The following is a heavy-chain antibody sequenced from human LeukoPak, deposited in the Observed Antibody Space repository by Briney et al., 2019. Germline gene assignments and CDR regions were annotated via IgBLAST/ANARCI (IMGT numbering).Heavy chain of an antibody. CDR3: AREVDYDSSAPRNY. Sequence: GGSLRLSCAAYGFTFSDYYMSWIRQAPGKWLEWVSYISSSGSTIYYADSVKRRFTISTDNAKNSMYLQMNNLRAEDTTVYYCAREVDYDSSAPRNYWGQGTLVTVSS. V-gene: IGHV3-11*01. D-gene: IGHD3-22*01. CDR1: GFTFSDYY. J-gene: IGHJ4*02. CDR2: ISSSGSTI.